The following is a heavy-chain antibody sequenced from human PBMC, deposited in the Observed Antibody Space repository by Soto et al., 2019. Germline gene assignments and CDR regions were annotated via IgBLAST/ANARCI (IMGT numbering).Heavy chain of an antibody. D-gene: IGHD3-9*01. V-gene: IGHV5-51*01. Sequence: GESLKISCTGVGYSFTSYWIGWVRQMPGKGLEWMGIIYPGDSDTRYSPSFQGQVTISADKSISTVYLQMNSLRAEDTAVYYCAKDLGKLRYFVWGQGTLVTVSS. CDR1: GYSFTSYW. CDR2: IYPGDSDT. CDR3: AKDLGKLRYFV. J-gene: IGHJ4*02.